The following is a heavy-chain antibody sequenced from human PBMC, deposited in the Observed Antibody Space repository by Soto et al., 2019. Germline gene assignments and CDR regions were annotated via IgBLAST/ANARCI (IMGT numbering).Heavy chain of an antibody. J-gene: IGHJ6*03. Sequence: QVHLVESGGAVVQPGGSQRLSCAASGFSFSGYGMHWVRQAPGKGLEWVAVLPYDGSYRYHADSVRGRFTISRDNSKNTLYLHMNSLRAEDTAVYYCAKDYSSSSGGYYYYMDVWGKGTTVTVSS. CDR1: GFSFSGYG. V-gene: IGHV3-30*18. CDR3: AKDYSSSSGGYYYYMDV. CDR2: LPYDGSYR. D-gene: IGHD6-6*01.